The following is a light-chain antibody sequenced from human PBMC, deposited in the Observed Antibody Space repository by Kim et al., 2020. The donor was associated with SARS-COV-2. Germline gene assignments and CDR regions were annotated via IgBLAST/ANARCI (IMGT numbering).Light chain of an antibody. Sequence: SVSPGQTARFTGAGGVLAKKYARWFQQKPGQAPVLVIYKDSERPSGIPERISGSSSGTTVTLTISGAQVEDEADYYCYSAADNNWVFGGGTQLTVL. J-gene: IGLJ3*02. CDR3: YSAADNNWV. CDR2: KDS. V-gene: IGLV3-27*01. CDR1: VLAKKY.